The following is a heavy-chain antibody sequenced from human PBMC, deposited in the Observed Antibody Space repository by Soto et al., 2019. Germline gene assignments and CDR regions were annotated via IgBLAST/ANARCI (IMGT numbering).Heavy chain of an antibody. D-gene: IGHD6-13*01. V-gene: IGHV5-51*01. J-gene: IGHJ6*04. CDR3: ARTAAVVKYYYGRAV. Sequence: GESLKISCKGSGYSFTSYWIGWVRQMPGKGLELMGIIYPGDSDTRYSPSFQGQVTISADKSISTAYLQWSSLKASDTAMYYCARTAAVVKYYYGRAVWGKGTRVTVPS. CDR2: IYPGDSDT. CDR1: GYSFTSYW.